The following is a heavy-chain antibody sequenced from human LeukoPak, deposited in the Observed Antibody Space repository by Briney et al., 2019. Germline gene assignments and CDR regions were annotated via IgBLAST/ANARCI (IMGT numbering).Heavy chain of an antibody. V-gene: IGHV4-4*07. CDR2: IYTSGST. CDR3: ARDPLAVAGISPNWFDP. J-gene: IGHJ5*02. D-gene: IGHD6-19*01. Sequence: PSETLSLTCTVSGDSISSYYWSRIRQPAGKGLEWIGRIYTSGSTNYNPSLKSRVTMSVDTSKNQFSLKLSSVTAADTAVYYCARDPLAVAGISPNWFDPWGQGTLVTVSS. CDR1: GDSISSYY.